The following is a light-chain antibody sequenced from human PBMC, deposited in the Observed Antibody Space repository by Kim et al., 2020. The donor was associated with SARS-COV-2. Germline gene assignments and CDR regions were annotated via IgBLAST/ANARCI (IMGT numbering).Light chain of an antibody. Sequence: SPGERATLSCRASQSVNNNLAWYQQKPGQAPRLLVYGASARATGIPGRFTGSGSGTEFTLTISGLQSEDFAVYYCQQYNNWPPWTFGQGTKVDIK. CDR2: GAS. J-gene: IGKJ1*01. CDR3: QQYNNWPPWT. CDR1: QSVNNN. V-gene: IGKV3-15*01.